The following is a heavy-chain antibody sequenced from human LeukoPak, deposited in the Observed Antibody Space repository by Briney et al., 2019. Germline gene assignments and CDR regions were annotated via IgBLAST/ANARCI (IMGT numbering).Heavy chain of an antibody. V-gene: IGHV3-23*01. CDR3: AKSSAGITWFDP. CDR2: ISGSGSGGST. Sequence: GGSLRLSCAASGFTFSSSAMSWVRQAPGKGLEWVSRISGSGSGGSTYYADSVKGRFTISRDNSKNTLYLQMDSLRSDDTAVYYCAKSSAGITWFDPWGHGTLVTVSS. D-gene: IGHD1-1*01. CDR1: GFTFSSSA. J-gene: IGHJ5*02.